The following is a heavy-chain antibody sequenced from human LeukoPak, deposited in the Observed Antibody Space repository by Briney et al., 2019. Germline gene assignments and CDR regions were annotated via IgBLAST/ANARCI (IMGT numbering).Heavy chain of an antibody. CDR1: GFSFSSYW. J-gene: IGHJ4*02. D-gene: IGHD3-22*01. CDR2: IKEDGSEE. CDR3: AKSGRNDDSAYYFADN. Sequence: GGSLRLSCAASGFSFSSYWMSWVRQAPGKGLEWVANIKEDGSEEYYVDSVKGRFTVSRDNAKNSLSLQMNSLRADDTAVYYCAKSGRNDDSAYYFADNWGQGTLVTVSS. V-gene: IGHV3-7*01.